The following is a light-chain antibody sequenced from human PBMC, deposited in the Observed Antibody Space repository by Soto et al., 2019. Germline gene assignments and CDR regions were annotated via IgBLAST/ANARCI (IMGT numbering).Light chain of an antibody. CDR2: GAS. CDR3: QQYNNWPPGT. Sequence: IVMTQSPATLSVSPGERATLSCRASQSVSSNLAWYQQKPGQAPRLLIYGASTRDTGIPVRFIGSGSGTEFTLTISSLQSADFAVYYCQQYNNWPPGTFGQGTKLEIK. V-gene: IGKV3-15*01. CDR1: QSVSSN. J-gene: IGKJ1*01.